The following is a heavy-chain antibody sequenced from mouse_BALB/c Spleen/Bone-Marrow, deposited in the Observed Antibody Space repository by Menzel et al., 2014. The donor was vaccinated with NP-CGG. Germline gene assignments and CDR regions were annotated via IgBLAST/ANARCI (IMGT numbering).Heavy chain of an antibody. V-gene: IGHV14-3*02. Sequence: VQLQQYGAELVKPGASVKLSCTASGFNIKDTYMHWVKQRLEQGLEWIGRIDPANGNTKYDAKFQGKATITADTSSNTAYLQLSSLTSEDTAVYYCALYYDYDVGYWGQGTTLTVSS. D-gene: IGHD2-4*01. CDR1: GFNIKDTY. CDR3: ALYYDYDVGY. J-gene: IGHJ2*01. CDR2: IDPANGNT.